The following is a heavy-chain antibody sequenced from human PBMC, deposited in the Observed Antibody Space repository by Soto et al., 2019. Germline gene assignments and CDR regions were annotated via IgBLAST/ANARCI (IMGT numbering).Heavy chain of an antibody. J-gene: IGHJ4*02. CDR3: AKDPSPGLDSGYRFDF. CDR1: GFTFSRFG. V-gene: IGHV3-30*18. Sequence: GGSLRLSCVDSGFTFSRFGMHWVRQAPGKGLEWVALISDDGSKKYYADSVKGRFAISRDNSKNTLYLQMNSLRPEATAVYYCAKDPSPGLDSGYRFDFWGQGTLVTVSS. CDR2: ISDDGSKK. D-gene: IGHD5-12*01.